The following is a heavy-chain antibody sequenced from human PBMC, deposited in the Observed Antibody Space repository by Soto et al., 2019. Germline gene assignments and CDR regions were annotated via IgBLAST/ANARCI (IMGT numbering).Heavy chain of an antibody. J-gene: IGHJ4*02. CDR1: GFTFSDYY. V-gene: IGHV3-11*01. D-gene: IGHD3-22*01. CDR2: ISSSGSTI. Sequence: LRLSCAASGFTFSDYYMSWIRQAPGRGLEWVSYISSSGSTIYYADSVKGRFTISRDNAKNSLYLQMNSLRAEDTAVYYCARDGATYYYDSSGYFPFDYWGQGTLVTVSS. CDR3: ARDGATYYYDSSGYFPFDY.